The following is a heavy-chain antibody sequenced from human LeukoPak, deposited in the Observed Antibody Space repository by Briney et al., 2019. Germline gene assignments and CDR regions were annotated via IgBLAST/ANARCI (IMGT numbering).Heavy chain of an antibody. V-gene: IGHV4-39*07. Sequence: SETLSLTCTVSGGSISSSSYYWGWIRQPPGKGLEWLGSIYYSGSTNYNPSLKSRVTISVDTSKNQFSLKLSSVTAADTAVYYCARGTPYYDFWSGYYRYYFDYWGQGTLVTVSS. CDR2: IYYSGST. CDR1: GGSISSSSYY. J-gene: IGHJ4*02. D-gene: IGHD3-3*01. CDR3: ARGTPYYDFWSGYYRYYFDY.